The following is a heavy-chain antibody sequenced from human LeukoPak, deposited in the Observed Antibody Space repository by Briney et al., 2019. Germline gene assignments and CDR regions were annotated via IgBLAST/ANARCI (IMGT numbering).Heavy chain of an antibody. D-gene: IGHD1-26*01. CDR3: VKHARVGTTTAFDI. J-gene: IGHJ3*02. CDR1: GFTFGHFG. CDR2: VTGSSTTT. V-gene: IGHV3-23*01. Sequence: PGGSLRLSCAASGFTFGHFGMSWVRQAPGKELEWVSAVTGSSTTTSYADSVTGRFTISRDNSQSILSLQMNSLTAEDTAIYFCVKHARVGTTTAFDIWGQGTMVSVSP.